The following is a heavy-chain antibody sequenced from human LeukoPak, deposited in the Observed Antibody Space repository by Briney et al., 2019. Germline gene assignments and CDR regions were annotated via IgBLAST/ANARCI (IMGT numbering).Heavy chain of an antibody. Sequence: GGSLRLSCAASGFTFSSYWMSWVRQAPGKGLEWVANIKQDGSEKYYVDSVKGRFTISRNNAKNSVYLQMNSLRAEDTAVYYCASGYYYDSSGPPDYFDYWGQGTLVTVSS. CDR3: ASGYYYDSSGPPDYFDY. CDR2: IKQDGSEK. J-gene: IGHJ4*02. V-gene: IGHV3-7*01. CDR1: GFTFSSYW. D-gene: IGHD3-22*01.